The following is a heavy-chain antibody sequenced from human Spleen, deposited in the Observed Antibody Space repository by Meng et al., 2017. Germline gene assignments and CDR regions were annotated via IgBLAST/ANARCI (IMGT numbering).Heavy chain of an antibody. CDR3: VRENWKSTIDY. CDR1: GDSISSGDYY. J-gene: IGHJ4*02. Sequence: QVQLQESGPGREKPSQTLSLTCTVSGDSISSGDYYWSWIRQPPGKGLEWIGYIYYSGSTYYNPSHKSRLTILPDTSKKQFSLRLTSVTAADTAVYYCVRENWKSTIDYSGQGTLVTVSS. CDR2: IYYSGST. D-gene: IGHD1-1*01. V-gene: IGHV4-30-4*01.